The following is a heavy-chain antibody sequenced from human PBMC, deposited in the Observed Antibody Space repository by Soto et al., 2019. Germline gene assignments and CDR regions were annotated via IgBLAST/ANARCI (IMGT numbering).Heavy chain of an antibody. D-gene: IGHD1-7*01. V-gene: IGHV6-1*01. CDR1: GDSVSSNSAA. CDR2: TYYRSKWYN. CDR3: ARDEYGLELRGYGMDV. Sequence: SQILSLTCAISGDSVSSNSAAWNWIRQSPSRGLEWLGRTYYRSKWYNDYAVSVKSRITINPDTSKNQFSLQLNSVTPEDTAVYYCARDEYGLELRGYGMDVWGQGTTVTVSS. J-gene: IGHJ6*02.